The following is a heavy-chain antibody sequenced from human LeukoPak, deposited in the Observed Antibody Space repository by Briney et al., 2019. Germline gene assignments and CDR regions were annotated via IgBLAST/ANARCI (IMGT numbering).Heavy chain of an antibody. CDR1: GGSISNYY. CDR3: ARERRTSYYGSGTYYYGMDV. Sequence: SETLSLTCTVSGGSISNYYWSWIRQPPGKGLEWIGYIYYSGSTNYNPSLKSRVTISVDTSKNQFSLKLSSVTAADTAVYYCARERRTSYYGSGTYYYGMDVWGQGTTVTVSS. V-gene: IGHV4-59*01. CDR2: IYYSGST. D-gene: IGHD3-10*01. J-gene: IGHJ6*02.